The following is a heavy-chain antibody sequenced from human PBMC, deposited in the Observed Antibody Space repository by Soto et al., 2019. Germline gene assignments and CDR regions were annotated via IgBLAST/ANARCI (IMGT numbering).Heavy chain of an antibody. CDR3: ARGNCTSISCFTFDH. V-gene: IGHV3-66*01. J-gene: IGHJ4*02. CDR2: IYSGGST. D-gene: IGHD2-2*01. Sequence: SLRLSCAASGFTVGTKYMSWVRQAPGKGLEWVSLIYSGGSTYYADSVKGRFTISRDNSKNTLYLQMNSLRAEDTAVYSCARGNCTSISCFTFDHWGQGTLVTVSS. CDR1: GFTVGTKY.